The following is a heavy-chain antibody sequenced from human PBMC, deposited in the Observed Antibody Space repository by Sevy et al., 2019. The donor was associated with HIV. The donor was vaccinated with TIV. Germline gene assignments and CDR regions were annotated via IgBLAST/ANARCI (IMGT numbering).Heavy chain of an antibody. CDR3: ARLFSCGGDCYYLDY. CDR1: GFTFSSYD. J-gene: IGHJ4*02. D-gene: IGHD2-21*02. V-gene: IGHV3-30*04. Sequence: VGSLRLSCAGSGFTFSSYDMHWVRQAPGKGLEWVAVTSHDGKYNNYADSVKVRFTISRDNFKNTLYLQMNSLRVEDTAVYFCARLFSCGGDCYYLDYWGQGAPVTVSS. CDR2: TSHDGKYN.